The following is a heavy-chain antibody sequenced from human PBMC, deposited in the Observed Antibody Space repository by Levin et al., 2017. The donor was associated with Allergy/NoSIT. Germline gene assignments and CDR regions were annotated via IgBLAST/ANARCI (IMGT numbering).Heavy chain of an antibody. Sequence: GGSLRLSCAASGFTFNNYAMSWVRQAPGTGLEWVSAITASGGDTYHADSVKGRFTISRDNSKNTLYLQMNSLRAEDTAIYYCAKGSDTSRPYYFDYWAQGTLVTVSS. CDR3: AKGSDTSRPYYFDY. CDR1: GFTFNNYA. CDR2: ITASGGDT. V-gene: IGHV3-23*01. D-gene: IGHD3-10*01. J-gene: IGHJ4*02.